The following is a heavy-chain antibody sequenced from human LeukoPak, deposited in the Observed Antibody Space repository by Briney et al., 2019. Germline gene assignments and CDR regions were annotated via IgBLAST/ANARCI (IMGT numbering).Heavy chain of an antibody. V-gene: IGHV4-30-4*02. CDR3: ARDGRDTAMVPYYFDY. CDR2: IYYSGST. CDR1: GGSISSGDYY. Sequence: PSETLSLTCTVSGGSISSGDYYWSWIRQPPGKGLEWIGYIYYSGSTYYNPSLKSRVTISVDTSKNQFSLKLSSVTAADTAVYYCARDGRDTAMVPYYFDYWGQGTLVTVSS. J-gene: IGHJ4*02. D-gene: IGHD5-18*01.